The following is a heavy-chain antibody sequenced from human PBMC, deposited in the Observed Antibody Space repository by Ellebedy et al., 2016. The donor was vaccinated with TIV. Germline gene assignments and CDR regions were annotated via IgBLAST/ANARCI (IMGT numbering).Heavy chain of an antibody. J-gene: IGHJ6*02. V-gene: IGHV1-2*02. Sequence: ASVKVSCKASGYTFTGYYMHWVRQAPGQGLEWMGWINPNSGGTNYAQKFQGRVTMTRDTSISTAYMELSRLRSDDTAVYYCARGDSSGWSIYGMGVWGQGTTVTVSS. CDR3: ARGDSSGWSIYGMGV. CDR1: GYTFTGYY. CDR2: INPNSGGT. D-gene: IGHD6-19*01.